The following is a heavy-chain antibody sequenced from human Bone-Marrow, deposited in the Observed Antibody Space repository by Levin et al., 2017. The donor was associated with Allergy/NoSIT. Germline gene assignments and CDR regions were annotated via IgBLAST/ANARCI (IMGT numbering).Heavy chain of an antibody. CDR2: ISSSGSTI. V-gene: IGHV3-11*01. CDR1: GFTFSDYY. CDR3: ARDRTYYDILTGYYTGPIDY. J-gene: IGHJ4*02. D-gene: IGHD3-9*01. Sequence: GGSLRLSCAASGFTFSDYYMSWIRQAPGKGLEWVSYISSSGSTIYYADSVKGRFTITRDNAKNSLYLQMNSLRAEDTAVYYCARDRTYYDILTGYYTGPIDYWGQGTLVTVSS.